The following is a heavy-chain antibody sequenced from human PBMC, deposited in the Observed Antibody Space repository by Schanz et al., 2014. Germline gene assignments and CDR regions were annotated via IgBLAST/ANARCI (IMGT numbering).Heavy chain of an antibody. V-gene: IGHV3-23*01. J-gene: IGHJ4*02. CDR3: ARDHTTESYYAAGPPIDY. CDR1: GFTFSSYA. CDR2: ISGRDGST. Sequence: EVQLLESGGGLVQPGGSLRLSCAASGFTFSSYAMTWVRQAPGMGLEWVSAISGRDGSTYYTDSVKGRFTISRDNSKNTLLLQMNSLRAEDTAVYYCARDHTTESYYAAGPPIDYWGQGTLLTVAS. D-gene: IGHD1-26*01.